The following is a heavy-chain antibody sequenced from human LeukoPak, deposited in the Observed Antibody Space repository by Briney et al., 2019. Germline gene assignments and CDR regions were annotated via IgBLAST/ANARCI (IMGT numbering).Heavy chain of an antibody. D-gene: IGHD3-9*01. CDR2: IKQDGSEK. J-gene: IGHJ5*02. Sequence: SGGSLRLSCAASGFTFSSYWMSWVRQAPGKGLEWVANIKQDGSEKYYVDSVKGRFTISRDIAKNSLYLQMNSLRAEDTAVYYCARENYDILTGSNWFDPWGQGTLVTVSS. CDR1: GFTFSSYW. V-gene: IGHV3-7*03. CDR3: ARENYDILTGSNWFDP.